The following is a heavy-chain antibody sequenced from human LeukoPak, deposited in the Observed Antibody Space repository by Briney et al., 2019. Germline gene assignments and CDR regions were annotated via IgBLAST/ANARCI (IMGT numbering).Heavy chain of an antibody. J-gene: IGHJ4*02. Sequence: SQTLSLTCTVSGGSISTGVHYWSWIRQHAGKGLEYIGYIYYSGSTYYNPSLKSRITISVDTPKNQFSLRLSSVTAADTAVYYCARDENSGSFDYWGQGTLVTVSS. CDR3: ARDENSGSFDY. CDR2: IYYSGST. V-gene: IGHV4-31*03. CDR1: GGSISTGVHY. D-gene: IGHD3-10*01.